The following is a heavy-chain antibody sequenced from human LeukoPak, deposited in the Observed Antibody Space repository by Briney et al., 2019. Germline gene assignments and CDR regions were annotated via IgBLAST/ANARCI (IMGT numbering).Heavy chain of an antibody. V-gene: IGHV3-11*04. J-gene: IGHJ4*02. Sequence: PGGSLRLSCAASGFTFSDYFMSWIRQAPGKGLEWLSHISSSGTGYYTDSVKGRATISRDNAKNSLYLQMNSLRAEDTAVYYCARAGGYDILTGYIDYWGQGTLVTVSS. D-gene: IGHD3-9*01. CDR3: ARAGGYDILTGYIDY. CDR1: GFTFSDYF. CDR2: ISSSGTG.